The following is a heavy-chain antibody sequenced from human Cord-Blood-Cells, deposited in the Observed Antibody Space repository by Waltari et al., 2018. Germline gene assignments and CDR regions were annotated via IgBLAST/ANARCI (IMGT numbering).Heavy chain of an antibody. CDR1: RYSFTRYW. CDR2: IYPGDSDT. CDR3: ARPSSSSDYFDY. Sequence: VQLVQSGAEVTKPGESLKISCTGSRYSFTRYWIGWLRQMPGKGLEWMGIIYPGDSDTRYSPSFQGQVTISADKSISTAYQQWSSLKASDTAMYYCARPSSSSDYFDYWGQGTLVTVSS. J-gene: IGHJ4*02. V-gene: IGHV5-51*01. D-gene: IGHD6-6*01.